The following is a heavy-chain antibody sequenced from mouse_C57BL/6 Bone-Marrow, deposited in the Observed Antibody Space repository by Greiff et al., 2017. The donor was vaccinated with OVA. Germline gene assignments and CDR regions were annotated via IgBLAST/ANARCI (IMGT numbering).Heavy chain of an antibody. J-gene: IGHJ2*01. CDR1: GYTFTDYE. CDR3: TRWLLFYFDY. V-gene: IGHV1-15*01. D-gene: IGHD2-3*01. CDR2: IDPETGGT. Sequence: QVQLQQSGAELVRPGASVTLSCKASGYTFTDYEMHWVKQTPVHGLEWIGAIDPETGGTAYNQKFKGKAILTADKSSSTAYMELRSLTSEDSAVYYCTRWLLFYFDYWGQGTTLTGSS.